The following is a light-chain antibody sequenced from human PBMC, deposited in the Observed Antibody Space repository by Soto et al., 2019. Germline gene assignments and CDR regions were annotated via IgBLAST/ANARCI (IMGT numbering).Light chain of an antibody. Sequence: EIVLTQSPATLSLSPGERATLSCRASQSVDSYLAWYRQKPGQPPRLLIYDASNRATGIPARFSGSGSGTDFTLTISSLEPEDFSVYYCQQRRNWPPEYTFGQGTKLEIK. J-gene: IGKJ2*01. CDR3: QQRRNWPPEYT. V-gene: IGKV3-11*01. CDR2: DAS. CDR1: QSVDSY.